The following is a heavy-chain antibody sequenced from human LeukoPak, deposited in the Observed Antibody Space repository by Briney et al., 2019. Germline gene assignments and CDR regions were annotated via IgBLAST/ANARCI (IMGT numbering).Heavy chain of an antibody. CDR3: ARQIAD. Sequence: SETLSLTCTVSGGSISSYYWSWIRQPPGKGLEWIGYIYYSGSTNYNPSLKSRVTISVDTSKNQFSLKLSSVIAADTAVYYCARQIADWGQGTMVTVSS. CDR2: IYYSGST. J-gene: IGHJ3*01. CDR1: GGSISSYY. V-gene: IGHV4-59*08. D-gene: IGHD6-13*01.